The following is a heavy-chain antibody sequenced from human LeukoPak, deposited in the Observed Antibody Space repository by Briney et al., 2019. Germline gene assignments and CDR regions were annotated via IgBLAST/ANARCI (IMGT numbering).Heavy chain of an antibody. Sequence: PSETLSLTCTVSGGSISSYYWSWIRQPPGKGLEWIGYIYYSGSTNYNPSLKSRVTISVDTSKNQFSLKLSSVTAADAAVYYCAREESGYCDGGSCPYYFDYWGQGTLVTVSS. CDR1: GGSISSYY. J-gene: IGHJ4*02. CDR3: AREESGYCDGGSCPYYFDY. V-gene: IGHV4-59*12. CDR2: IYYSGST. D-gene: IGHD2-15*01.